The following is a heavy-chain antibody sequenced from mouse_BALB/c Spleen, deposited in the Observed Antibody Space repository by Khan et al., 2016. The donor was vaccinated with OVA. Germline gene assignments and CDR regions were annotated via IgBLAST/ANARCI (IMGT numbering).Heavy chain of an antibody. Sequence: QVQLKESGPGLVAPSQSLSITCTLSGFSLTNYGVHWVRQPPGKGLEWLVVLWSAGSTTYNSALKSRLTVDQDNSKSQVFLKSNSLQTDDTAMYFCARQPYYHYNIMDYWGQGTSVTVSS. CDR3: ARQPYYHYNIMDY. CDR2: LWSAGST. J-gene: IGHJ4*01. V-gene: IGHV2-6-1*01. D-gene: IGHD2-10*01. CDR1: GFSLTNYG.